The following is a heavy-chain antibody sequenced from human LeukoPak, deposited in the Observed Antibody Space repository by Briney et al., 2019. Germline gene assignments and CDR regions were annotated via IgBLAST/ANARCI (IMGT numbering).Heavy chain of an antibody. CDR1: GFTFSSYA. V-gene: IGHV3-23*01. CDR3: AKESEGPYCSGGSCYFDY. J-gene: IGHJ4*02. D-gene: IGHD2-15*01. Sequence: GGSLRLSCAASGFTFSSYAMSWVRQAPGKGLEWVSAIGGSGGSTYYADSVKGRFTISRDNSKNTLYLQMNSLRAEDTAVYYCAKESEGPYCSGGSCYFDYWGQGTLVTVSS. CDR2: IGGSGGST.